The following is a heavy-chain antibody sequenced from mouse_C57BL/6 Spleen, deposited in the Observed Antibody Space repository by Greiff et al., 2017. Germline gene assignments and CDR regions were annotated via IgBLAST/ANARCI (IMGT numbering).Heavy chain of an antibody. J-gene: IGHJ2*01. CDR1: GYSFTGYF. V-gene: IGHV1-20*01. CDR3: AMGTTVGYFDY. D-gene: IGHD1-1*01. Sequence: EVQVVESGPELVKPGDSVKISCKASGYSFTGYFMNWVMQSHGKSLEWIGRINPYNGDTFYNQKFKGKATLTVDKSSSTAHMELRSLTAEESAVYYSAMGTTVGYFDYWGQGTTLTVSS. CDR2: INPYNGDT.